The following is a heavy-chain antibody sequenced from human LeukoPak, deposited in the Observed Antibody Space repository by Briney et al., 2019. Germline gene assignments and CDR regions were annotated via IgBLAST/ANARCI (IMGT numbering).Heavy chain of an antibody. CDR3: ALTKNIVVVPAAQFDY. CDR1: GYTFTIYG. J-gene: IGHJ4*02. CDR2: ISAYNGNT. Sequence: ASVTVSCNASGYTFTIYGNGMVRQPPAQGIEWMGLISAYNGNTNYAQKLQGRVTMTTDTSTSTAYMELRSLRSDDTAVYYCALTKNIVVVPAAQFDYWGQGTLVTVSS. V-gene: IGHV1-18*04. D-gene: IGHD2-2*01.